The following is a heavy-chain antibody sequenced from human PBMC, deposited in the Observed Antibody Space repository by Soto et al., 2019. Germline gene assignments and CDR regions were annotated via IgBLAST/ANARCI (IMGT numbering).Heavy chain of an antibody. V-gene: IGHV4-59*01. Sequence: QVQLQESGPGLVKPSETLSLTCTVSGGSISSYYWSWIRQPPGKGLEWIGYIYYSGSTNYNPSLKSRVTISVDTSKNQFSLKLSSVTAADTAVYYCARVRPYNWNDGGAFDIWGQGTMVTVSS. CDR2: IYYSGST. D-gene: IGHD1-1*01. J-gene: IGHJ3*02. CDR3: ARVRPYNWNDGGAFDI. CDR1: GGSISSYY.